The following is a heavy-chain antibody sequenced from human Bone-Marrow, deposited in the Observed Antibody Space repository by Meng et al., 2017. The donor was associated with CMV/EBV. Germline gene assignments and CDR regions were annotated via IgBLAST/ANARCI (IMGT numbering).Heavy chain of an antibody. D-gene: IGHD3-3*01. CDR1: GGSFSGYY. CDR3: ARGSLDFWSGFYAY. Sequence: GSLRLSCAVYGGSFSGYYWSWIRQPPGKGLEWIGEINHSGSTNYNPSLKSRVTISVDTSKNQFSLKLSSVTAADTAVYYCARGSLDFWSGFYAYWGQGHRVTGAS. J-gene: IGHJ4*02. CDR2: INHSGST. V-gene: IGHV4-34*01.